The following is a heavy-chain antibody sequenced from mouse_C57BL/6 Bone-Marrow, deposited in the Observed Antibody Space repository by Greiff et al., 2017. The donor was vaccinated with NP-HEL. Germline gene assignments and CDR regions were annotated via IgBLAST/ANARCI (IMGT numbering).Heavy chain of an antibody. V-gene: IGHV1-64*01. Sequence: QVQLQQPGAELVKPGASVKLSCKASGYTFTSYWMHWVKQRPGQGLEWIGMIHPNSGSTNYNEKFKSKATLTVDKSSSTAYMQLSSLTSEDSAVYDCARGRPYYGYSFAYWGQGTMVTVSA. J-gene: IGHJ3*01. CDR3: ARGRPYYGYSFAY. D-gene: IGHD2-9*01. CDR1: GYTFTSYW. CDR2: IHPNSGST.